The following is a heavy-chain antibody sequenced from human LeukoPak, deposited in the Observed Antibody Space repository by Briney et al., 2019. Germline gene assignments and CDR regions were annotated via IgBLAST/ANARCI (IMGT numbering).Heavy chain of an antibody. CDR3: ARAGVRGVIITNYYYMDV. Sequence: SETLSLTCTVSGGSISSYYWSWIRQPAGKGLEWIGRIYTSGSTNYNPSLKSRVTMSVDTSKNQFSLKLSSVTAADTAVYYCARAGVRGVIITNYYYMDVWGKGTTVTVSS. CDR2: IYTSGST. V-gene: IGHV4-4*07. CDR1: GGSISSYY. D-gene: IGHD3-10*01. J-gene: IGHJ6*03.